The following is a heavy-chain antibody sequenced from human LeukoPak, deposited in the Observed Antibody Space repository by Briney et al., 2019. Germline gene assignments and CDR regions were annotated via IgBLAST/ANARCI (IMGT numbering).Heavy chain of an antibody. J-gene: IGHJ4*02. CDR1: GDFISSSNYY. CDR2: IYYTGKT. V-gene: IGHV4-39*07. CDR3: ARGPGYDSSGYYYYFDY. Sequence: SETLSLTCTVSGDFISSSNYYWGWIRQPPGKGLDWIGNIYYTGKTYYNPSLKSRVTMSVDTSKNQLSLKLSSVTAADTAVYYCARGPGYDSSGYYYYFDYWGQGTLVTVSS. D-gene: IGHD3-22*01.